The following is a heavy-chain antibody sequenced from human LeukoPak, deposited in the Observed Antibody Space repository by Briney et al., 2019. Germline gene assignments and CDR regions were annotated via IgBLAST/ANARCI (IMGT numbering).Heavy chain of an antibody. Sequence: GGSLRLSCAASGFTFSSYSMNWVRQAPGKGLEWVSSISSSSSYIYYAHSVKGRFTISRDNAKNSLYLQMNSLRAEDTAVYYCARDTEYSSSSFILYYYGMDVWGQGTTVTVSS. CDR3: ARDTEYSSSSFILYYYGMDV. V-gene: IGHV3-21*01. CDR1: GFTFSSYS. D-gene: IGHD6-6*01. J-gene: IGHJ6*02. CDR2: ISSSSSYI.